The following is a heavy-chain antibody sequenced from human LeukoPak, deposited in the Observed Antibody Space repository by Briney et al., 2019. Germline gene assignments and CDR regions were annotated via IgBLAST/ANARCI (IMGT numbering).Heavy chain of an antibody. Sequence: GGSLRLSCAASGFTFSSYWMHWVRQSPGKGPVWVSRINRDGSSANYADSVKGRFTISRDNAKNTLYLQMNSLRAEDTAVYYCARRVSAKSLDYWGQGTLVTVSS. D-gene: IGHD5-18*01. CDR1: GFTFSSYW. V-gene: IGHV3-74*01. J-gene: IGHJ4*02. CDR2: INRDGSSA. CDR3: ARRVSAKSLDY.